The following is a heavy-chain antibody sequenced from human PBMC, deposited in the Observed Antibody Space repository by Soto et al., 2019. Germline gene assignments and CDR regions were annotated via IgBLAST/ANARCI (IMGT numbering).Heavy chain of an antibody. Sequence: QVQLVQSGAEVKKPGASVKVSGKASGYTFTSYGISWVRQAPGQGLEWMGWISAYNGNTNYAQKLQGRVTMTTDTSTSTAYMELRSLRSDDTAVYYCARGGNLEDSSGYYPDYFDYWGQGTLVTVSS. CDR2: ISAYNGNT. V-gene: IGHV1-18*01. J-gene: IGHJ4*02. CDR3: ARGGNLEDSSGYYPDYFDY. CDR1: GYTFTSYG. D-gene: IGHD3-22*01.